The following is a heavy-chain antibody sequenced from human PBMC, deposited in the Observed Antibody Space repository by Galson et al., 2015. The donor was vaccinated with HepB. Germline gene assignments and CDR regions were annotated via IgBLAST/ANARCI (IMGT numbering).Heavy chain of an antibody. V-gene: IGHV3-23*01. Sequence: LRLSCAASGFTFSSYAMSWVRQAPGKGLEWVSAVSGSGGSTYYADSVKGRFTISRDNSKNTLYLQMNSLRAEDTAVYYCAKGTGVAAAAPGHFDYWGQGTLVTVSS. D-gene: IGHD6-13*01. CDR2: VSGSGGST. CDR3: AKGTGVAAAAPGHFDY. J-gene: IGHJ4*02. CDR1: GFTFSSYA.